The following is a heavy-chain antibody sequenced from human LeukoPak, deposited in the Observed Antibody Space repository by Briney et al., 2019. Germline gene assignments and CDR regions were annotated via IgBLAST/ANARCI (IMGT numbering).Heavy chain of an antibody. V-gene: IGHV1-69*04. Sequence: GASVKVSCKASGGTFSSYAISWVRQAPGQGLEWMGRIIPILGIANYAQKFQGRVTITADKSTSTAYMELSSLRSEDTAVYYCAREGVEMATRYYFDYWGQGTLVTVSS. CDR1: GGTFSSYA. CDR3: AREGVEMATRYYFDY. CDR2: IIPILGIA. D-gene: IGHD5-24*01. J-gene: IGHJ4*02.